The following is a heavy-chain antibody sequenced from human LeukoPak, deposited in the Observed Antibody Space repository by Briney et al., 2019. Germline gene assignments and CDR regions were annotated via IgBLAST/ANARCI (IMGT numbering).Heavy chain of an antibody. CDR2: IYHSGSP. CDR1: GGSISSNNW. J-gene: IGHJ6*02. V-gene: IGHV4-4*02. CDR3: ARAVFGEDYYYGMDV. Sequence: SGTLSLTCAVSGGSISSNNWWGWVRQPPGKGLEWIGEIYHSGSPNYNPSLKSRVTISVDKSRNHFSLNLSSVTAADTAVYYCARAVFGEDYYYGMDVWGQGTTVTVSS. D-gene: IGHD4-17*01.